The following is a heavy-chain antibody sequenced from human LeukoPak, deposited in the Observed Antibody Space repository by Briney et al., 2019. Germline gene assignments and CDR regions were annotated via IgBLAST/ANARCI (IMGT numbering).Heavy chain of an antibody. CDR1: GGSISSSSYY. CDR3: ARELSGTSAFDI. V-gene: IGHV4-39*07. D-gene: IGHD6-13*01. J-gene: IGHJ3*02. Sequence: PSETLSLTCTVSGGSISSSSYYWGWIRQPPGKGLEWIGSIYYSGSTYYNPSLKSRVTISVDTSKNQFSLKLSSVTAADTAVYYCARELSGTSAFDIWGQGTMVTVSS. CDR2: IYYSGST.